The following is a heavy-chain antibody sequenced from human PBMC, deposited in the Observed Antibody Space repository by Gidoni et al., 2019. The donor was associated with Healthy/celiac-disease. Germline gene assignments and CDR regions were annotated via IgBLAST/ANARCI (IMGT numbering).Heavy chain of an antibody. V-gene: IGHV3-30*18. CDR1: GCPFSSYG. J-gene: IGHJ4*02. CDR3: AKDRLAYGSGSYPNYFDY. Sequence: QVQLVESGGGVVQPGRSLRRSCAASGCPFSSYGMHWVRHAPGKGLEWVAVISYDGSNKYYADSVKGRFTTSRDNSKNTLYLQMNSLRAEDTAVYYCAKDRLAYGSGSYPNYFDYWGQGTLVTVSS. D-gene: IGHD3-10*01. CDR2: ISYDGSNK.